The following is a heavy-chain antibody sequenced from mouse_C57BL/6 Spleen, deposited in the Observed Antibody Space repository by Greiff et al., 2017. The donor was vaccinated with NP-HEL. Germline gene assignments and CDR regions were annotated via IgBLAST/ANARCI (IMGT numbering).Heavy chain of an antibody. CDR3: TRDNHYGNYVAY. CDR2: ISSGGDYI. CDR1: GFTFSSYA. D-gene: IGHD2-1*01. Sequence: EVKLVESGEGLVKPGGSLKLSCAASGFTFSSYAMSWVRQTPEKRLEWVAYISSGGDYIYYADTVKGRFTISRDNARNTLYLQMSSLKSEDTAMYYCTRDNHYGNYVAYWGQGTLVTVSA. V-gene: IGHV5-9-1*02. J-gene: IGHJ3*01.